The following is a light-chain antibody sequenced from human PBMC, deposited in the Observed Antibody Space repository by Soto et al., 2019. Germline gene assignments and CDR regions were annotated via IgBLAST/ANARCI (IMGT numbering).Light chain of an antibody. CDR3: QQYNNWPPWT. V-gene: IGKV3-15*01. Sequence: EIVMTQSPATLSVSPGEKATLSCRASRSVSSNLAWFQQKPGQSPRLRIYGASTRATGIPARFSGSGSGTEFTLTISSLQSEDFAVYYCQQYNNWPPWTFGQGTKVESK. CDR2: GAS. CDR1: RSVSSN. J-gene: IGKJ1*01.